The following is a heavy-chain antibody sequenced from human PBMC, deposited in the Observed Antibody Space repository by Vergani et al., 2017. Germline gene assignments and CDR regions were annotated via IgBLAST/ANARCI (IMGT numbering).Heavy chain of an antibody. CDR1: GCTFNQYG. J-gene: IGHJ5*02. CDR3: VRDLRLLYNRFDP. D-gene: IGHD1-14*01. CDR2: TWYDGNNK. V-gene: IGHV3-33*01. Sequence: QVQLVESGGGVVKPGRSLRLSCAASGCTFNQYGMHWVRQAPGKGLEWVAVTWYDGNNKQYADSVKGRFTISRDNSKSTMYLQMNSLRDDDTGVYYCVRDLRLLYNRFDPWGQGTLVTVSS.